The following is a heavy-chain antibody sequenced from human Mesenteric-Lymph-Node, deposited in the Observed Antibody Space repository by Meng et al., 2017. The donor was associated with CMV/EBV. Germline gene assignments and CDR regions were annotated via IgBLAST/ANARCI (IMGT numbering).Heavy chain of an antibody. Sequence: LTGAVYGGSFSGSNWSWSRQPAGKGLEWIEEINHSGSTNYNPSLKSRVTISVDTSKNQFSLKLSSVTAADTAVYYCARGPGDTAMNYWGQGTLVTVSS. V-gene: IGHV4-34*01. J-gene: IGHJ4*02. D-gene: IGHD5-18*01. CDR3: ARGPGDTAMNY. CDR2: INHSGST. CDR1: GGSFSGSN.